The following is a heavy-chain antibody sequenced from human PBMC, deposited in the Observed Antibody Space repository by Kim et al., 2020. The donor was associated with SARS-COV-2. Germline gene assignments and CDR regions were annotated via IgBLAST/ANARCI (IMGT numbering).Heavy chain of an antibody. CDR3: AKDVVVRGAMFDP. V-gene: IGHV3-23*01. Sequence: YADSVEGGFTRSRDNSKNTLYRQMNSLRAEDTAVYYCAKDVVVRGAMFDPWGEGTLVTVSS. J-gene: IGHJ5*02. D-gene: IGHD3-10*01.